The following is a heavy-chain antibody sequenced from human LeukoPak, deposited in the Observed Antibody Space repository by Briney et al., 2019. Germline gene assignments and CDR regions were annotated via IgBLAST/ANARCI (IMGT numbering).Heavy chain of an antibody. D-gene: IGHD1-26*01. J-gene: IGHJ4*02. V-gene: IGHV3-49*04. CDR3: XXXXXRSGSYHSLDY. CDR1: GFTFGDYA. Sequence: SXTAXGFTFGDYAMSWVRQAPGKGLEWVGFIRSKAYGCTTEYAASVKGRFTISRDDSKSIEYLQMNSLKTEEKTVXXXXXXXXRSGSYHSLDYWGQGTLVTVSS. CDR2: IRSKAYGCTT.